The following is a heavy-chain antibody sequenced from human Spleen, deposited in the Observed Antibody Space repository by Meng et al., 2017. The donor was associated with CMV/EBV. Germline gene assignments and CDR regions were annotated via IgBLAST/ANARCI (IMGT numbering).Heavy chain of an antibody. CDR3: ARDKGLSYYYSYGMDV. CDR1: GFTFSSYW. V-gene: IGHV3-48*04. Sequence: GESLKISCAASGFTFSSYWMHWVRQAPGKGLEWVSYISSSGSTIYYADSVKGRFTISRDNAKNSLYLQMNSLRAEDTAVYYCARDKGLSYYYSYGMDVWGQGTTVTVSS. J-gene: IGHJ6*02. CDR2: ISSSGSTI. D-gene: IGHD2/OR15-2a*01.